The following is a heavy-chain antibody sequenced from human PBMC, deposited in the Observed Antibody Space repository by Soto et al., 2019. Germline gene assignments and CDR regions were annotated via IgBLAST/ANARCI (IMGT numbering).Heavy chain of an antibody. V-gene: IGHV1-69*13. Sequence: SVKVSCKASGGTSSSYAISWVRQAPGQGLEWMGGIIPIFGTANYAQKFQGRVTITADESTSTAYMELSSLRSEDTAVYYCARGRSLRLGPWFDPWGQGTLVTVSS. CDR3: ARGRSLRLGPWFDP. J-gene: IGHJ5*02. CDR1: GGTSSSYA. D-gene: IGHD6-19*01. CDR2: IIPIFGTA.